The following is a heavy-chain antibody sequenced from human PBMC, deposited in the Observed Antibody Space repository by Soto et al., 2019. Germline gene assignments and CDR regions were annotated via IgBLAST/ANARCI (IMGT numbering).Heavy chain of an antibody. Sequence: QLQLQESGPGLVRPSETLSLTCTVSGGSIGSSSHYWGWIRQPPGKGLEWIGSVSYSGTTSYNPSLKSRITISADTSKNQFTLRLSSVTAADTVVYFCTRRPTGVGAGYWGQGTLVTVS. D-gene: IGHD1-26*01. CDR3: TRRPTGVGAGY. V-gene: IGHV4-39*01. CDR1: GGSIGSSSHY. CDR2: VSYSGTT. J-gene: IGHJ4*02.